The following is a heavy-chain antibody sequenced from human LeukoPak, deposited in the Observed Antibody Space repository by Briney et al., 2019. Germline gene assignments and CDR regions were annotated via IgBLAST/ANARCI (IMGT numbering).Heavy chain of an antibody. Sequence: ASVKVSCKASGYTFTSYYMHWVRQAPGQGLEWMGWINPNSGGTNYAQKFQGRVTMTRDTSISTAYMELSRLRSDDTAVYYCARARETYYYDSSGFPASFDYWGQGTLVTVSS. CDR3: ARARETYYYDSSGFPASFDY. CDR1: GYTFTSYY. J-gene: IGHJ4*02. D-gene: IGHD3-22*01. V-gene: IGHV1-2*02. CDR2: INPNSGGT.